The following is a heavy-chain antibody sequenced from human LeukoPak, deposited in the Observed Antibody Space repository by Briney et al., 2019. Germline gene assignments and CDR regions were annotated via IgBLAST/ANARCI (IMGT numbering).Heavy chain of an antibody. Sequence: GGSLRLTCAASGSTFSSYWMHWVRQAPGKGLVWVSRINSDGSSTSYADSVKGRFTISRDNAKNTLYLQMNSLRAEDTAVYYCASMGGSQGDYWGQGTLVTVSS. CDR2: INSDGSST. J-gene: IGHJ4*02. CDR1: GSTFSSYW. V-gene: IGHV3-74*01. D-gene: IGHD3-10*01. CDR3: ASMGGSQGDY.